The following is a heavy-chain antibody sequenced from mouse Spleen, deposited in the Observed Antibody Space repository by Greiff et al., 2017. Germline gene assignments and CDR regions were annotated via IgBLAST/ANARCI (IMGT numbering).Heavy chain of an antibody. J-gene: IGHJ2*01. CDR1: GFNIKDDY. V-gene: IGHV14-4*01. D-gene: IGHD2-1*01. CDR2: IDPENGDT. CDR3: TTWRVTLDY. Sequence: VQLQQSGAELVRPGASVKLSCTASGFNIKDDYMHWVKQRPEQGLEWIGWIDPENGDTEYASKFQGKATITADTSSNTAYLQLSSLTSEDTAVYYCTTWRVTLDYWGQGTTLTVSS.